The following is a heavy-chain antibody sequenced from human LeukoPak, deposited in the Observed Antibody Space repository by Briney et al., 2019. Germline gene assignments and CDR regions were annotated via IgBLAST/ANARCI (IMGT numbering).Heavy chain of an antibody. V-gene: IGHV4-39*07. D-gene: IGHD3-22*01. CDR1: GDSIIRSYYY. J-gene: IGHJ4*02. CDR2: ISYVGSI. CDR3: ARGFHYYDSSGYPYFDY. Sequence: SETLSLTCTVSGDSIIRSYYYWGWIRQPPGKGLEWIGTISYVGSIYYNPSLKSRVTISVDTSKNQFSLKLSSVTAADTAVYYCARGFHYYDSSGYPYFDYWGQGTLVTVSS.